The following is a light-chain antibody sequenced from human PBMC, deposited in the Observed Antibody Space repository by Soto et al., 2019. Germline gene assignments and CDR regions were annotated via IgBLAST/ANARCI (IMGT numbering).Light chain of an antibody. J-gene: IGLJ1*01. V-gene: IGLV2-14*03. CDR2: DVN. CDR3: CSYTSSTSLI. Sequence: QSALTHPASVSGSPGQSITISCTGTSSDIGGYKYVSWYQQHPGKVPKLLIYDVNNRPSGVSDRFSGSKSGNTASLTISGLQAEDEAEYYCCSYTSSTSLIFGGGTKVTFL. CDR1: SSDIGGYKY.